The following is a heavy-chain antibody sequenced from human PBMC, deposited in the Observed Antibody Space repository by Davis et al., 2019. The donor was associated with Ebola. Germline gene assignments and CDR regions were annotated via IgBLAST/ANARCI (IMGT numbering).Heavy chain of an antibody. CDR3: AREAVAGYWYFDL. V-gene: IGHV6-1*01. J-gene: IGHJ2*01. Sequence: SQTLSLTCAISGDSVSSTSAAWTWIRQSPSRGLEWLGRTYYRSKWFNHYAVSLKGRITINPDTSKNQFSLQLNSVTPDDTAVYYCAREAVAGYWYFDLWGRGTLVTVSS. CDR1: GDSVSSTSAA. D-gene: IGHD6-19*01. CDR2: TYYRSKWFN.